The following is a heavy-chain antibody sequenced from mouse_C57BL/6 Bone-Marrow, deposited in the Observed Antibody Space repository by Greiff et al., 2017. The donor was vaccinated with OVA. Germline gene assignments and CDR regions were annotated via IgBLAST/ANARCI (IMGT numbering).Heavy chain of an antibody. D-gene: IGHD4-1*01. CDR2: LDPNSGGT. V-gene: IGHV1-72*01. Sequence: QVQLQQPGAELVKPGASVKLSCKASGYTFTSYWMHWVKQSPGRGLEWIGRLDPNSGGTKYNEKFKSKATLTVDKPASTAYMQLSSLTSEDSAVYYCARDHNWDVPLSYFDVGGTGTTVTVSS. J-gene: IGHJ1*03. CDR3: ARDHNWDVPLSYFDV. CDR1: GYTFTSYW.